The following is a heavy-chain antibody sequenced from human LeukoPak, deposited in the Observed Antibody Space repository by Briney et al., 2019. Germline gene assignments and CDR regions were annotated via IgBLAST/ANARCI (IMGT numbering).Heavy chain of an antibody. J-gene: IGHJ4*02. D-gene: IGHD3-22*01. CDR1: GFTVSNNY. Sequence: PGGSLRLSCAASGFTVSNNYMAWVRQAPGKGLEWVSVINSGGSTDYADSVKGRFTISRDNSKNTLYLQMNSLRAEDTAVYYCAREPLLDYYDSSGQLDYWGQGTLVTVSS. CDR2: INSGGST. V-gene: IGHV3-66*01. CDR3: AREPLLDYYDSSGQLDY.